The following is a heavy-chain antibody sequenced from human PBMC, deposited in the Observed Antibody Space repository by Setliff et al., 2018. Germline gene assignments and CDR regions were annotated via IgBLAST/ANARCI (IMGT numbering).Heavy chain of an antibody. J-gene: IGHJ4*02. CDR1: GGTFSGYY. V-gene: IGHV4-34*08. CDR3: AGTGTYRYFDY. CDR2: INHSGSS. Sequence: TLSLTCAASGGTFSGYYWTWIRQPPGKGLEWIGEINHSGSSNYNPSLKSRVTISVDTSKNQFSLKLSSVTAADTAVYYCAGTGTYRYFDYWGQGALVTVS. D-gene: IGHD1-1*01.